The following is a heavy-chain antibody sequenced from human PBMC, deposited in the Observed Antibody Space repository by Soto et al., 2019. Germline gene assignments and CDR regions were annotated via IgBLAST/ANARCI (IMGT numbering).Heavy chain of an antibody. V-gene: IGHV1-18*01. Sequence: ASVKVSCKASDYTFTSYGISWVRQAPGQGLEWMGWISAYNGNTNYAQKLQGRVTMTTDTSTSTAYMELRSLRSDDTAVYYCAGDGVTTVTTDAFDIWGQGTMVTVSS. CDR3: AGDGVTTVTTDAFDI. D-gene: IGHD4-17*01. J-gene: IGHJ3*02. CDR2: ISAYNGNT. CDR1: DYTFTSYG.